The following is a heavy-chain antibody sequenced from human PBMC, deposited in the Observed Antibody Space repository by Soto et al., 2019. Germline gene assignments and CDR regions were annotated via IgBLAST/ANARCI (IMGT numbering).Heavy chain of an antibody. D-gene: IGHD4-4*01. V-gene: IGHV4-34*01. CDR3: ASMTTTTLKLSKYYFDY. Sequence: PSETLSLTCAVYGGSFSGYYWSWIRQPPGKGLEWIGEINHSGSTNYNPSLKSRVTISVDTSKNQFSLKLSSVTAADTALYYCASMTTTTLKLSKYYFDYWGQGTLVTVS. J-gene: IGHJ4*02. CDR2: INHSGST. CDR1: GGSFSGYY.